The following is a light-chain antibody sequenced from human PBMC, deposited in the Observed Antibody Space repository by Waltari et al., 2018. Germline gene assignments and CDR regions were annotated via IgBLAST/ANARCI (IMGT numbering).Light chain of an antibody. CDR2: DAS. CDR1: QSVDYY. CDR3: QQRRNWPIT. V-gene: IGKV3-11*01. Sequence: EIVLTQSPATLSLPPGEGATLSCRASQSVDYYLAWYQQKPGQAPRLLIPDASNRASGVPARFSGSGSGTDFSLTISSLEPEDFAVYYCQQRRNWPITFGQGTKVEIK. J-gene: IGKJ1*01.